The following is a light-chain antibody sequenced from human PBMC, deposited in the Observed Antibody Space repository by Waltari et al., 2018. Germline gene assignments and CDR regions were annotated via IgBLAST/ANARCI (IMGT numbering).Light chain of an antibody. J-gene: IGKJ1*01. V-gene: IGKV1-5*03. CDR1: QSISDW. CDR2: KAS. Sequence: DIQMTQSPSTLSASVGDRVTITCRASQSISDWLAWYQQKPGKAPKLLIYKASDLESGVPSRFSGSGSGTEFTLTISSLQPDDFATYYCQHYDGFPRTFGQGTEVESK. CDR3: QHYDGFPRT.